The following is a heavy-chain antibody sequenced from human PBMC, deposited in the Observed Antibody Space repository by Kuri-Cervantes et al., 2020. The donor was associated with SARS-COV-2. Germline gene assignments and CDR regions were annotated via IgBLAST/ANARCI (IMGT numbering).Heavy chain of an antibody. V-gene: IGHV3-48*01. J-gene: IGHJ1*01. CDR3: TKDWWSSNLTPEYFHH. Sequence: AGSLSLSCAASGFTFSSYSMNWVRQAPGKGLECVSYISSSSSTIYYADSVKGRFTISRDNSKNTLYLQVNNVRAEDTAVYYCTKDWWSSNLTPEYFHHWGQGTLVTVSS. CDR1: GFTFSSYS. CDR2: ISSSSSTI. D-gene: IGHD2-8*02.